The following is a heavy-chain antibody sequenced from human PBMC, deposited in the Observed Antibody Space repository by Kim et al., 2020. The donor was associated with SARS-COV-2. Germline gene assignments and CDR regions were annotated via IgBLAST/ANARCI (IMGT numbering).Heavy chain of an antibody. CDR3: ARSSLLDFDY. Sequence: GSTKYAQRCHGRVPMTRDTAISTVYLEMTRLRSDDTAVYYCARSSLLDFDYWGQGTLVTVSS. V-gene: IGHV1-2*02. D-gene: IGHD2-15*01. CDR2: GST. J-gene: IGHJ4*02.